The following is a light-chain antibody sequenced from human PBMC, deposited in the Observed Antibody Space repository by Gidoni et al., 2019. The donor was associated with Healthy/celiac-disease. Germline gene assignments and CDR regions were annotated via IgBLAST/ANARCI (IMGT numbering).Light chain of an antibody. CDR1: NIGSKN. V-gene: IGLV3-9*01. CDR3: QVWDSSTVV. Sequence: SSSLNQPLSASVALGQTARITCGGNNIGSKNVHWYQQKPGQATVLVIYRDSNRPSGIPERFSGSNSGNTATLTISRAQAGDEADYYCQVWDSSTVVFGGGTKLTVL. CDR2: RDS. J-gene: IGLJ2*01.